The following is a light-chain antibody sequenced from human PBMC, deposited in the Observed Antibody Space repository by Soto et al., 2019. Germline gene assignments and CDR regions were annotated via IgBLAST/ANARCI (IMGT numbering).Light chain of an antibody. CDR1: QSISNW. CDR3: QQYYGPWT. CDR2: KAS. J-gene: IGKJ1*01. V-gene: IGKV1-5*03. Sequence: DFQMTQSPSTLSASVGDRVTITCRASQSISNWLAWYQQQSGKAPKLLIYKASSLESGVPSRFSGSGSGTEFTLTISRLQPDDFATDYCQQYYGPWTFGQGTKVEVK.